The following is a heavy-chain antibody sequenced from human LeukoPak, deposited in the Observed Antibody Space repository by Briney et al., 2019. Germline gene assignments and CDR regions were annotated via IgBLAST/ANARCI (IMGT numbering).Heavy chain of an antibody. D-gene: IGHD2-15*01. CDR1: GGSISSYY. V-gene: IGHV4-59*01. CDR2: IYYSGST. Sequence: SETLSLTCTVSGGSISSYYWSWIRQPPGKGLEWIGYIYYSGSTNYNPSLKSRVTISVDTSKNQFSLKLSSVTAADTAVYYCARDSLATHSDIWGQGTMVTVSS. CDR3: ARDSLATHSDI. J-gene: IGHJ3*02.